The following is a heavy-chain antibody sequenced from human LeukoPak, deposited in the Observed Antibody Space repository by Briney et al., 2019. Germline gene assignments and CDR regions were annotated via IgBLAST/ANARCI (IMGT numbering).Heavy chain of an antibody. D-gene: IGHD3-10*01. CDR3: ARQNVLLWFGEG. J-gene: IGHJ4*02. CDR1: GGSISSSSYY. V-gene: IGHV4-39*01. Sequence: PSETLSLTCTVSGGSISSSSYYWGWIRQPPGKGLEWIGSIYYSGSTYYNPSLKSQVTISVDTSKNQFSLKLSSVTAADTAVYYCARQNVLLWFGEGWGQGTLVTVSS. CDR2: IYYSGST.